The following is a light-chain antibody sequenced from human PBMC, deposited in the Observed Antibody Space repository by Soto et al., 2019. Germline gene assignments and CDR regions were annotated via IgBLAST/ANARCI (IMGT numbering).Light chain of an antibody. CDR3: QQRSHWPPLT. V-gene: IGKV3-11*01. Sequence: EIVLTQSPATLSLSPGERATLSCRASQSVSSYLAWYQQKPGQAPRLLIYDASNRATGIPARFSGSGSGTDFTLTINSLEPEDFAVYYCQQRSHWPPLTFGGGTKVEIK. CDR2: DAS. CDR1: QSVSSY. J-gene: IGKJ4*01.